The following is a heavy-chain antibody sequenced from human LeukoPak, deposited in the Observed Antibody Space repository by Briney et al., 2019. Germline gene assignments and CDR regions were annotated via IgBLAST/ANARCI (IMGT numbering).Heavy chain of an antibody. CDR2: IIPIFGTA. D-gene: IGHD3-9*01. CDR3: AGYDILTGSLAYFDY. CDR1: GGTFSSYA. J-gene: IGHJ4*02. V-gene: IGHV1-69*05. Sequence: GASVKVSCKASGGTFSSYAIGWVRQAPGQGLEWMGGIIPIFGTANYAQKFQGRVTITTDESTSTAYMELSSLRSEDTAVYYCAGYDILTGSLAYFDYWGQGTLVTVSS.